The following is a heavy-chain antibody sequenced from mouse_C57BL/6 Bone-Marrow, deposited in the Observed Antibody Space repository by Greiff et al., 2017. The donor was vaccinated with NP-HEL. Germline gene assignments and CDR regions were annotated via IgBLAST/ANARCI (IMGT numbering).Heavy chain of an antibody. D-gene: IGHD2-3*01. V-gene: IGHV1-55*01. J-gene: IGHJ2*01. Sequence: VQLQQPGAELVKPGASVKMSCKASGYTFTSYWITWVKQRPGQGLEWIGDIYPGSGSTNYNEKFKSKATLTVDTSSSTAYMQLSSLTSEDSAVYYGARRGYDGYYGNYFDYWGQGTTLTVSS. CDR3: ARRGYDGYYGNYFDY. CDR1: GYTFTSYW. CDR2: IYPGSGST.